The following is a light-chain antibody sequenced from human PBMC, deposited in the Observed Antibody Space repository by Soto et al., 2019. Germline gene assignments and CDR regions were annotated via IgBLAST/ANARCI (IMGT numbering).Light chain of an antibody. CDR3: QQYNSYSQT. CDR1: QSISKW. CDR2: DAS. Sequence: IQMNQASSTPGASVVDRVTETCRASQSISKWLAWYQQKPGTAPKLLIYDASNLESAVPSRFSGSGSGTEFTLTISGLQPEDFATYYCQQYNSYSQTFGQGTKVDIK. V-gene: IGKV1-5*01. J-gene: IGKJ1*01.